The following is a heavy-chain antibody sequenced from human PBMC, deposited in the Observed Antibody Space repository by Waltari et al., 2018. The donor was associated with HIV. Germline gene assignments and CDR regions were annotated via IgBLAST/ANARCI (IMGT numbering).Heavy chain of an antibody. V-gene: IGHV3-23*01. CDR1: GFTFSTYA. CDR3: AKDRGIAVAGSLDY. CDR2: ISGSGGST. D-gene: IGHD6-19*01. Sequence: EVQLLESGGGLVQPGGSLRLSCAASGFTFSTYAMTWVRQAQGKGLEWVSGISGSGGSTFYANSVKGRFTISRDKSKNTLYLQMNSLRAEDTAIYYCAKDRGIAVAGSLDYWGQGTLVTVSS. J-gene: IGHJ4*02.